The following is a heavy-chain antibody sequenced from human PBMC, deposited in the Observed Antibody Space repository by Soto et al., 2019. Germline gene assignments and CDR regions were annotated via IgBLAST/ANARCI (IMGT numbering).Heavy chain of an antibody. Sequence: EVQLVESGGGLVQPGGSLRLSCAASGFTFSSYWMHWVRQAPGKGLVWVSRINSDGSSTSYADSVKGRFTISRDNAKNTLYLQMNSLRAEDTAVYYCARGLEGDYYYYGMDVWGQGTTVTVSS. CDR2: INSDGSST. CDR1: GFTFSSYW. J-gene: IGHJ6*02. D-gene: IGHD4-17*01. CDR3: ARGLEGDYYYYGMDV. V-gene: IGHV3-74*01.